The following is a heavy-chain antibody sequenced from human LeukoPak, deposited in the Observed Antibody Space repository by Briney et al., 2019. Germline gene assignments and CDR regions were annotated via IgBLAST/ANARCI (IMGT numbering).Heavy chain of an antibody. J-gene: IGHJ6*03. V-gene: IGHV1-18*01. Sequence: GASVKVSCKASGYTFTSYGISWVRQAPGQGLEWMGWISAYNGNTNYAQKFQGRVTITADESTSTAYMELSSLRSEDTAVYYCAVTIYCSSTSCAVRDYYYYMDVWGKGTTVTVSS. CDR3: AVTIYCSSTSCAVRDYYYYMDV. CDR1: GYTFTSYG. D-gene: IGHD2-2*01. CDR2: ISAYNGNT.